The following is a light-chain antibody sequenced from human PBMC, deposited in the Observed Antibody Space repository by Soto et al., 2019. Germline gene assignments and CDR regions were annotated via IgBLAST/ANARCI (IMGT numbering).Light chain of an antibody. CDR3: QKYNSAPLT. CDR1: QAINNY. V-gene: IGKV1-27*01. Sequence: DIQMTQSPSSLSASVGDRVAITCRASQAINNYLAWYQQKPGKFPKLLIYAASTLHPGVPSRFSGSGSGTDFTLTISSLQPQDVATYYCQKYNSAPLTFGPGTRLEMK. CDR2: AAS. J-gene: IGKJ5*01.